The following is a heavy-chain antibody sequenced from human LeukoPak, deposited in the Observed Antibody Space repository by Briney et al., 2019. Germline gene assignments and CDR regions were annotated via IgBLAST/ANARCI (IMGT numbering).Heavy chain of an antibody. Sequence: SETLSLTCTVSGGSISSSSYYWGWIRQPPGKGLEWIGSIYYSGSTYYNPSLKSRVTISVDTSKNQFSLKLSSVTAADTAVYYCGRYYDSSGYYAFDYWGQGTLVTVSS. J-gene: IGHJ4*02. CDR1: GGSISSSSYY. V-gene: IGHV4-39*07. D-gene: IGHD3-22*01. CDR2: IYYSGST. CDR3: GRYYDSSGYYAFDY.